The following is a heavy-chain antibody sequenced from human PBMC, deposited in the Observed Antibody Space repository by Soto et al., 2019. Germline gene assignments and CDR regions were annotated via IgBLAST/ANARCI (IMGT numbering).Heavy chain of an antibody. CDR3: ARGLVIRPYYYHGMDV. Sequence: QVQLQESGPGLVKPSQTLSLTCTVSGGSISSGDYFWSWIRQSPGKGLKWIGYISSIGRTYYNPSLKSRVSVSRDTSKNQFSLKLSSVTTTDTAVYYCARGLVIRPYYYHGMDVWGQGTTVTVSS. CDR1: GGSISSGDYF. D-gene: IGHD3-9*01. V-gene: IGHV4-30-4*01. J-gene: IGHJ6*02. CDR2: ISSIGRT.